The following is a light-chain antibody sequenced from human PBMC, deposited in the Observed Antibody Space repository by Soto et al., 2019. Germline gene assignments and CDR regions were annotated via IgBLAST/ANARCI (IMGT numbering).Light chain of an antibody. CDR2: GAS. J-gene: IGKJ1*01. Sequence: EIVLTQSPGTLSLSPGEGVTLSCRASQSVSSNYLAWYQQKPGQAPRLLIYGASSRATGIPDRFSGSGSGSDFTLTISRLEPEDFAVYYCQQYGNSPWTFGQGTKVEIK. CDR3: QQYGNSPWT. CDR1: QSVSSNY. V-gene: IGKV3-20*01.